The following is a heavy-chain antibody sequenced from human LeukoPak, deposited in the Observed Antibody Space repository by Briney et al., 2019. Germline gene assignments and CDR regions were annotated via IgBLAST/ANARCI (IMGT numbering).Heavy chain of an antibody. J-gene: IGHJ4*02. CDR3: ARQGRFVRMGCFDY. Sequence: GASVKVSCKTSGYSENFYGITWVRQVAGQGLEWMGWISAQHGQTEYAPNSQDRVTMTTDTYTNTAYMELRSLRSDDTAVYYCARQGRFVRMGCFDYWGQGTLVTVSS. V-gene: IGHV1-18*01. D-gene: IGHD2-8*01. CDR1: GYSENFYG. CDR2: ISAQHGQT.